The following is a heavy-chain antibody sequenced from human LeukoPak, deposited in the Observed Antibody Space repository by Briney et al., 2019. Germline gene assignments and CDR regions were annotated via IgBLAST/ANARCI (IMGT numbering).Heavy chain of an antibody. Sequence: PSETLSLTCTVSGGSISISSYYWGWIRQPPGKGLEWIGSIYYSGGTYYTPSLKSRVTISVDTSKNQFSLKLSSVTAADTAVYYCARDRYGSYFDYWGQGTLVTVSS. CDR1: GGSISISSYY. J-gene: IGHJ4*02. V-gene: IGHV4-39*07. CDR3: ARDRYGSYFDY. D-gene: IGHD1-26*01. CDR2: IYYSGGT.